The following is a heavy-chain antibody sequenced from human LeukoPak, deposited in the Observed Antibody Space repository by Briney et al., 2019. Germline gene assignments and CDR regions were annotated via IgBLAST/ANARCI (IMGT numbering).Heavy chain of an antibody. D-gene: IGHD2-2*01. J-gene: IGHJ5*02. Sequence: PGGSLRLSCAASGFIFSNYEMVWVRQAPGKGLEWLSYISGSGGTIYYADSVKGRFTISRDNAKNSLYLQMNSLRAEDTAVYYCAKEAEYCSSTSCLAGWFDPWGQGTLVTVSS. CDR1: GFIFSNYE. V-gene: IGHV3-48*03. CDR3: AKEAEYCSSTSCLAGWFDP. CDR2: ISGSGGTI.